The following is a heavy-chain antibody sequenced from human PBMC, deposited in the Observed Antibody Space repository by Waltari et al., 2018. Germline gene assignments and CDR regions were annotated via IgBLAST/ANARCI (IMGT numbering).Heavy chain of an antibody. J-gene: IGHJ6*02. CDR2: ISNDGSNK. V-gene: IGHV3-30-3*01. CDR1: GFSFRTYA. D-gene: IGHD2-2*01. CDR3: ARDSSCSSTRCYYKHGMDV. Sequence: QVQLVESGGGVVQPGRSLRLSCAASGFSFRTYAMLWVRQAPGKGLEWVAVISNDGSNKYYADSVKGRFTISRDNSKNTLYLQMNSLRAEDTAVYYCARDSSCSSTRCYYKHGMDVWGQGTTVTVSS.